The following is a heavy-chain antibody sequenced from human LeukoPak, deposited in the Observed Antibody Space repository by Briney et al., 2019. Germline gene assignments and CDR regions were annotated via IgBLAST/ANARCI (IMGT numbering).Heavy chain of an antibody. CDR3: ARGGYFDY. CDR2: INHSGST. Sequence: PSETLSLTCAVYGGSFSGYHWSWIRQPPGKGLEWIGEINHSGSTNYNPSLKSRVTISVDTSKNQFSLKLSSVTAANTAVYYCARGGYFDYWGQGTLVTVSS. J-gene: IGHJ4*02. CDR1: GGSFSGYH. V-gene: IGHV4-34*01.